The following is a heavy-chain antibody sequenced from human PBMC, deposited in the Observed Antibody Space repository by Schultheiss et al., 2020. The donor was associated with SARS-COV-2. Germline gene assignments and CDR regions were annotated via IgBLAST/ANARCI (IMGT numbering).Heavy chain of an antibody. D-gene: IGHD4-17*01. Sequence: GGSLRLSCAASGFTFSSYSMNWVRQAPGKGLEWVSSISSSSSTIYYADSVKGRFTISRDNAKNSLYLQMNSLRAEDTAVYYCARDYGDYGPFDYWGQGTLVTVSS. CDR3: ARDYGDYGPFDY. CDR1: GFTFSSYS. J-gene: IGHJ4*02. V-gene: IGHV3-48*01. CDR2: ISSSSSTI.